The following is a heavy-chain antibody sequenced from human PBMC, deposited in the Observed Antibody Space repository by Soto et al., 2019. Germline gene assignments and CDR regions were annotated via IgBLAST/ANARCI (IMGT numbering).Heavy chain of an antibody. CDR3: ARGALAVFGVVINNWFDP. J-gene: IGHJ5*02. D-gene: IGHD3-3*01. Sequence: ASVKLSCKDSGYTFTSYGISWVRQAPGQGLEWMGWISAYNGNTNYAQKLQGRVTMTTDTSTSTAYMELRSLRSDDTAVYYCARGALAVFGVVINNWFDPWGQGTLVTVSS. CDR1: GYTFTSYG. CDR2: ISAYNGNT. V-gene: IGHV1-18*01.